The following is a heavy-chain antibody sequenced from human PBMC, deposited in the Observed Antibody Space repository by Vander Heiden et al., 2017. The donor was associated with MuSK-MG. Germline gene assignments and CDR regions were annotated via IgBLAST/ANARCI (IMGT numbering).Heavy chain of an antibody. CDR3: ARGRGPYCSGGSCYSSFDY. V-gene: IGHV3-13*01. J-gene: IGHJ4*02. Sequence: EVQLVESGGGLVQPGGSLRLSCAASGCTFSSYDMHWVRQTTGKRLEWVSAVGTAADTYYPDSVKGRFTLSRENAKNSLYLQMNSLRAGDTAVYYCARGRGPYCSGGSCYSSFDYWGQGTLVTVSS. D-gene: IGHD2-15*01. CDR2: VGTAADT. CDR1: GCTFSSYD.